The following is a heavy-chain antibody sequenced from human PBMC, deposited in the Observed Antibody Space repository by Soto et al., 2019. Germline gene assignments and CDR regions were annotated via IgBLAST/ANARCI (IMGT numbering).Heavy chain of an antibody. CDR1: GFTFSNYD. CDR2: ITYDGTNE. CDR3: ARAPYQKWYGMDV. V-gene: IGHV3-30*03. D-gene: IGHD1-26*01. J-gene: IGHJ6*02. Sequence: GGSLRLSCTASGFTFSNYDMHWVRQAPGKGLEWVAHITYDGTNENYVASVRGRFTIIRDNSKSTLYLQMNSLRPEDSAVYYCARAPYQKWYGMDVWGQGTTVTVYS.